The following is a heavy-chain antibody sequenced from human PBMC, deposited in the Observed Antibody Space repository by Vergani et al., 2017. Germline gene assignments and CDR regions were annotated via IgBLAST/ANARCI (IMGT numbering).Heavy chain of an antibody. J-gene: IGHJ4*02. V-gene: IGHV3-66*02. CDR1: GFRFTTYY. Sequence: VELLESGGGLAQPGGSLRVSCSASGFRFTTYYMSWVRQAPGKGLEWVSVIKSDGRTSYAESLRGRFTISRDTSRNAVYLQMNILRVEDTAVNYCARDRGCATISCYFSGAFDYWGLGGLVSVSS. D-gene: IGHD2-2*01. CDR3: ARDRGCATISCYFSGAFDY. CDR2: IKSDGRT.